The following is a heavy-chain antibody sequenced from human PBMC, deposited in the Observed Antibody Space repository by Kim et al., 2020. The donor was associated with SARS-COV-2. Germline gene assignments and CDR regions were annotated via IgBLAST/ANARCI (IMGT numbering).Heavy chain of an antibody. D-gene: IGHD6-19*01. J-gene: IGHJ5*02. V-gene: IGHV3-30*04. CDR2: ISYDGSNK. CDR3: ARDSEQWPYNWFDP. Sequence: GGSLRLSCAASGFTFSSYAMHWVRQAPGKGLEWVAVISYDGSNKYYADSVKGRFTISRDNSKNTLYLQMNSLRAEDTAVYYCARDSEQWPYNWFDPWGQGTLVTVSS. CDR1: GFTFSSYA.